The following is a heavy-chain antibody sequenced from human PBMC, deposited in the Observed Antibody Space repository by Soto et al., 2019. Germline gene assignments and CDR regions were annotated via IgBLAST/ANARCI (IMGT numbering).Heavy chain of an antibody. J-gene: IGHJ3*01. V-gene: IGHV3-53*01. CDR3: ASRILASAAFDL. CDR1: GFTVRSNL. D-gene: IGHD3-3*02. Sequence: GCLRLSCAASGFTVRSNLMSWVRQAPGKGLEWVSVIHSGGGTYYADSVKGRFTISRDSSKNTLSLQMNSLRAEDTAVYYCASRILASAAFDLWGQGTLVTGSS. CDR2: IHSGGGT.